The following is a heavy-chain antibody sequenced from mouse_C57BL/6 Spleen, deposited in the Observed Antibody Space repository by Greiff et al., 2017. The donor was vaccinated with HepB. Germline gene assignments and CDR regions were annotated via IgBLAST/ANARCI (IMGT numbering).Heavy chain of an antibody. D-gene: IGHD2-2*01. J-gene: IGHJ4*01. CDR1: GYTFTSYW. Sequence: QVQLQQPGAELVKPGASVTLSCTASGYTFTSYWMHWVKQSPGQGLEWIGMIHPNSGSTNYNEKFPSKATLTVDKSSSTAYMQLSSLTSDDAAVYYCARMRDGDDKGGSMDDWGQGTSVTVSS. CDR3: ARMRDGDDKGGSMDD. V-gene: IGHV1-64*01. CDR2: IHPNSGST.